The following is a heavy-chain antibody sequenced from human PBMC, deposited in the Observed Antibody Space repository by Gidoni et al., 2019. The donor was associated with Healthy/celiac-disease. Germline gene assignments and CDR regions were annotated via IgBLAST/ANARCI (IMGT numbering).Heavy chain of an antibody. J-gene: IGHJ6*02. Sequence: EVQLVESGGGLVKPGGSLRLSCAASGFTFSNAWMSWVRQAPGKGLEWVGRIKSKTDGGTTDYAAPVKGRFTISRDDSKNTLYLQMNSLKTEDTAVYYCTTGGERGYYDSSGYYIYYYYGMDVWGQGATVTVSS. D-gene: IGHD3-22*01. CDR1: GFTFSNAW. CDR2: IKSKTDGGTT. V-gene: IGHV3-15*01. CDR3: TTGGERGYYDSSGYYIYYYYGMDV.